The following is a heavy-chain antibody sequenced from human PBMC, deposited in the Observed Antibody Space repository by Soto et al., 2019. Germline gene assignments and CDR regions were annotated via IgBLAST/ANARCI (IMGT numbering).Heavy chain of an antibody. CDR1: GFTFNTYW. CDR3: ARNPFGDLDY. V-gene: IGHV3-7*05. D-gene: IGHD2-21*02. CDR2: IKPDGSMQ. J-gene: IGHJ4*02. Sequence: EVQLVESGGGLDQPEGSLRLSCVASGFTFNTYWMTWVRRPPGKGLEWVANIKPDGSMQNYVDSVKGRFTISRDNAKNSLYLQMNSLRAEDTAIYYCARNPFGDLDYWGQGTPVTVSS.